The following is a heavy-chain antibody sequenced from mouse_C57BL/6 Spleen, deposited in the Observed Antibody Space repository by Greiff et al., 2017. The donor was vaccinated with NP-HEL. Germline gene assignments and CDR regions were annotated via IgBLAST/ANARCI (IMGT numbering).Heavy chain of an antibody. CDR1: GFTIKNTY. CDR2: IDPANGNT. V-gene: IGHV14-3*01. D-gene: IGHD1-3*01. Sequence: EVQRVESVAELVRPGASVKLSCTASGFTIKNTYMHWVKQRPEQGLEWIGRIDPANGNTIYAPKFQGKATITADTSSNTAYLQLRSLTSEDTAIYYCARSLHKGGIFAYWGKGTLVTVSA. J-gene: IGHJ3*01. CDR3: ARSLHKGGIFAY.